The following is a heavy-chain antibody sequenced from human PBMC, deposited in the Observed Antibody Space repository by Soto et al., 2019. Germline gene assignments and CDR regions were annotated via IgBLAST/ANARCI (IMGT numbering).Heavy chain of an antibody. Sequence: EVQLWDSGGGLVQPGGSLRLSCAASGFTFSKYAMSWVRQAPGKGLEWVSGISGSGGSTYYADSVKGRFTISRDDSKNTLFLQMNSLTAEDTAVYHCASTEVTSVLVISALKYPMRGYFDNWGQGTLVTVSS. J-gene: IGHJ4*02. V-gene: IGHV3-23*01. CDR3: ASTEVTSVLVISALKYPMRGYFDN. CDR1: GFTFSKYA. D-gene: IGHD2-8*02. CDR2: ISGSGGST.